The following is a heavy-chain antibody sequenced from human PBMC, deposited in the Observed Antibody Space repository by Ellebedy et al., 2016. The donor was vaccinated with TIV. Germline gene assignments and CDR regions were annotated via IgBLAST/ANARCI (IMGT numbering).Heavy chain of an antibody. D-gene: IGHD3-10*01. CDR2: INHSGST. Sequence: MPGGSLRLSCAVYGGSFSGYYWSWIRQPPGKGLEWIGEINHSGSTNYNPSLKSRVTVSVDTSKNQFSLKLSSVTAADTAVYYCARGSRGYGSGSYYNSPREFRYWGQGTLVTVSS. CDR3: ARGSRGYGSGSYYNSPREFRY. CDR1: GGSFSGYY. V-gene: IGHV4-34*01. J-gene: IGHJ4*02.